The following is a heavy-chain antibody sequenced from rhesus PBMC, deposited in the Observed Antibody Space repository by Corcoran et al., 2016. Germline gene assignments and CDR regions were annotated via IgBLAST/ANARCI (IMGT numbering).Heavy chain of an antibody. V-gene: IGHV4-127*01. CDR3: ARGVGYSYSFDY. J-gene: IGHJ4*01. CDR2: IGGSSGST. D-gene: IGHD5-12*01. CDR1: GYSISSGYG. Sequence: QVQLQESGPGLVKPSETLSLTCAVSGYSISSGYGWSWIRQPPGRGLEWIGYIGGSSGSTNYKPYLKSRVTISKDTSENQFSLKLSSVTAADTAVYYCARGVGYSYSFDYWGQGVLVTVSS.